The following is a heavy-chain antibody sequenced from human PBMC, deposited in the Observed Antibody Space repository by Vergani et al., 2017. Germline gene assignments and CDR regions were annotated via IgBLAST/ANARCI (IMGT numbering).Heavy chain of an antibody. D-gene: IGHD3/OR15-3a*01. CDR1: GGSISSGGYY. J-gene: IGHJ4*02. Sequence: QVQLQESGPGLVKPSQTLSLTCTVSGGSISSGGYYWSWIRQHPGKGLEWIGYIYYSGSTYYNPSLTSRVTISVDTSKNQFSLKLSSVTAADTAVYYCARDNWREAAGLGLVFDYWGQGTLVTVSS. CDR3: ARDNWREAAGLGLVFDY. CDR2: IYYSGST. V-gene: IGHV4-31*03.